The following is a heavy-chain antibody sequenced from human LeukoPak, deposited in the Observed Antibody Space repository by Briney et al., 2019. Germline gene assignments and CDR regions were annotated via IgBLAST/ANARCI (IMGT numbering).Heavy chain of an antibody. CDR2: IYYSGST. J-gene: IGHJ4*02. D-gene: IGHD1-26*01. Sequence: GTLSLTCTVSGGSISSSSYYWGWIRQPPGKGLEWIGSIYYSGSTYYNPSLKSRVTISVDTSKNQFSLKLSSVTAADTAVYYCARIVGASDYWGQGTLVTVSS. V-gene: IGHV4-39*01. CDR1: GGSISSSSYY. CDR3: ARIVGASDY.